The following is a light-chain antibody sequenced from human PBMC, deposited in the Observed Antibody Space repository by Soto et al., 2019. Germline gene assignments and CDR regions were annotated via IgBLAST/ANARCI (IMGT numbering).Light chain of an antibody. V-gene: IGKV3-15*01. Sequence: EIVMTQSPATLSVSPGEGVTLSCRASQNVSSDLAWYQQKPGQSPRLLMYGASTRATDIPARFSGGGSGTEFTLTISSLQSEDVAIYYCQQYHDWPPITFGPGTKVDI. J-gene: IGKJ3*01. CDR2: GAS. CDR1: QNVSSD. CDR3: QQYHDWPPIT.